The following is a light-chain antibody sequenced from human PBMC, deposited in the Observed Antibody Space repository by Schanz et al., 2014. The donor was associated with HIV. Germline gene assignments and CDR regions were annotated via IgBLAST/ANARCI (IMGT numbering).Light chain of an antibody. CDR2: EVS. CDR1: SRDLGYYKR. Sequence: QSVLNQPPSVSGSPGQSVTISCTGTSRDLGYYKRVPWYQQPPGTAPKLMIFEVSNRPSGVPDRFSGSKSGNTASLTISGLQAEDEADYYCSSYTTSDTLIFGGGTKLTVL. V-gene: IGLV2-18*02. CDR3: SSYTTSDTLI. J-gene: IGLJ2*01.